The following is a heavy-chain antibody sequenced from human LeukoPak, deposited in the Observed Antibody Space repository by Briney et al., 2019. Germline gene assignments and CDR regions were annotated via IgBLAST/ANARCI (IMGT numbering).Heavy chain of an antibody. Sequence: SETLSLTCTVSGGSISNHYWSWFRQPPGKGLEWIAYIYYTGSAANYNPSLNSRGTMSVDASKNQFSLKLTSVTAADTAVYYCARDGGPYDSSGYSPRFDYWGQGTLVTVSS. J-gene: IGHJ4*02. CDR2: IYYTGSAA. D-gene: IGHD3-22*01. CDR3: ARDGGPYDSSGYSPRFDY. CDR1: GGSISNHY. V-gene: IGHV4-59*11.